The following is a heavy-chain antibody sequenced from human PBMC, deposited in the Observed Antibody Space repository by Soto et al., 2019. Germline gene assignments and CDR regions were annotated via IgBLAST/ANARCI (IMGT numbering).Heavy chain of an antibody. J-gene: IGHJ4*02. CDR3: VADVAEVGKGEFDY. Sequence: VQLMDSGGGLVEPGGSLRLSCTASGFTFSVAWMTWVRQAPGKGLEWLGRVKSRTSGGTVDYAAPVKGRFTISRDDSKNTVILQMSSLKMEDTAVYYCVADVAEVGKGEFDYWGQGALVTVSS. CDR1: GFTFSVAW. CDR2: VKSRTSGGTV. D-gene: IGHD3-16*01. V-gene: IGHV3-15*01.